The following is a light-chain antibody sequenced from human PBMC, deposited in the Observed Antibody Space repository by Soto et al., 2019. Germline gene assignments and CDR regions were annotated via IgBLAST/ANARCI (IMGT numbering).Light chain of an antibody. V-gene: IGKV1-9*01. CDR1: QGMSTY. Sequence: DIQLTQSPSFLSASVGDTVTITCRASQGMSTYLAWYQQKPGKVPKLLIRSASTLQSGVPPRFSGGGSGTELTLAISTLQPDDAAIYYCQQLNGYQLAFGGGANGEIK. CDR2: SAS. J-gene: IGKJ4*01. CDR3: QQLNGYQLA.